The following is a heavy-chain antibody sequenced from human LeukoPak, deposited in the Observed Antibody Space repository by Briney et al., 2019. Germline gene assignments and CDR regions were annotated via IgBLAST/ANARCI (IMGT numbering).Heavy chain of an antibody. CDR2: IKSKGGGGTT. CDR1: GSGFSFSNAW. D-gene: IGHD6-13*01. J-gene: IGHJ4*02. Sequence: GGSLRLSCAASGSGFSFSNAWVTWVRQAPGKGLEWVGRIKSKGGGGTTDYAAPVKGRFTMSRDDSQSTLYLQMNSLKVEDTAIYYCSTDWYDYWGQGTLVTVSS. CDR3: STDWYDY. V-gene: IGHV3-15*01.